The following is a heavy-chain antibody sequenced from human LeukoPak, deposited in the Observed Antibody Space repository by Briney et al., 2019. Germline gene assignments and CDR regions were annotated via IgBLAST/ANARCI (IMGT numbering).Heavy chain of an antibody. CDR3: ARVFDS. Sequence: PSETLSLTCTVSGGSVSTSDYYWGWIRQSPVKGLEWIGDVFYTGKTNYNPSLRGRATISTDTSKNQFSLKLTYVTAADSAVYYCARVFDSWGQGTLVTVSS. CDR1: GGSVSTSDYY. J-gene: IGHJ4*02. V-gene: IGHV4-39*07. CDR2: VFYTGKT.